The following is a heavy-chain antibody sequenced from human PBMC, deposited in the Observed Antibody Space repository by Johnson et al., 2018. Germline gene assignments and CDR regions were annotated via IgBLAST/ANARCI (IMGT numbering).Heavy chain of an antibody. Sequence: QVQLQESGPGLVKPSETLSLTCTVSGGSISSYYWSWIRQPPGKGLEWIGYIYYCGSTNSNPSLKRRVTISVDTSKNQFSLKLSPVPAADTAMYYCAKPRDRYGYYYYMDVWGKGTTVTVSS. J-gene: IGHJ6*03. CDR2: IYYCGST. CDR1: GGSISSYY. D-gene: IGHD5-18*01. CDR3: AKPRDRYGYYYYMDV. V-gene: IGHV4-59*01.